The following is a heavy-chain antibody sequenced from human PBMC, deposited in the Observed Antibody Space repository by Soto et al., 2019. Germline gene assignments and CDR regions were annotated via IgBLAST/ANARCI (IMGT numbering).Heavy chain of an antibody. D-gene: IGHD3-10*01. CDR3: AKHSDYYFDY. J-gene: IGHJ4*02. Sequence: PGGSLRLSCAASGFTFSGYIMNWVRQAPGKGLEWVSSISSSGGSTYYADSVKGRFTISRDNSKNTLYLQMNSLRAEDTAVYYCAKHSDYYFDYWGQGTLVTVS. CDR1: GFTFSGYI. V-gene: IGHV3-23*01. CDR2: ISSSGGST.